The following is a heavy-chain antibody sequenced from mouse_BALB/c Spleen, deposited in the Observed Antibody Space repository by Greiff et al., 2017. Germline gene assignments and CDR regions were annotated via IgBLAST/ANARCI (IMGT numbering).Heavy chain of an antibody. CDR1: GYSFTGYY. CDR3: ARGSDGLDY. Sequence: VQLQQSGPELVKPGASVKISCKASGYSFTGYYMHWVKQSHVKSLEWIGRINPYNGATSYNQNFKDKASLTVDKSSSTAYMELHSLTSEDSAVYYCARGSDGLDYWGQGTTLTVSS. V-gene: IGHV1-31*01. J-gene: IGHJ2*01. CDR2: INPYNGAT. D-gene: IGHD2-3*01.